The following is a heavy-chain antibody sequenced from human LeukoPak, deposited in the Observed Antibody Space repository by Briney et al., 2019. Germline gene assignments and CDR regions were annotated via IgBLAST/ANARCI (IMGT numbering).Heavy chain of an antibody. J-gene: IGHJ4*02. Sequence: ASVKVSCKASGHTFTSYYMHWVRQAPGQGLEWIGIINPSGGSTNYAQNFQGRVTMTRDTSTSTVYMELSSLRSEDTAVYYCARVDYDSSGYGPSGYWGQGTLVTVSS. D-gene: IGHD3-22*01. V-gene: IGHV1-46*01. CDR2: INPSGGST. CDR1: GHTFTSYY. CDR3: ARVDYDSSGYGPSGY.